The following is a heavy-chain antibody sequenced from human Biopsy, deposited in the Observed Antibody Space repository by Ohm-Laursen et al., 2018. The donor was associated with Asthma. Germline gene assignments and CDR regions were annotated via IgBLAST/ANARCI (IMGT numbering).Heavy chain of an antibody. CDR3: ASDFPKDYVRYNFQF. CDR1: RYSLTDLS. J-gene: IGHJ4*02. V-gene: IGHV1-24*01. CDR2: HDQAEGGT. Sequence: SSVKVSCKISRYSLTDLSMHWVRQAPGQGGGWMGGHDQAEGGTVNARRFQGRVTMTEETSTDTAYMELSSLSSDDTAVYYCASDFPKDYVRYNFQFWGQGTLVTVSS. D-gene: IGHD4-17*01.